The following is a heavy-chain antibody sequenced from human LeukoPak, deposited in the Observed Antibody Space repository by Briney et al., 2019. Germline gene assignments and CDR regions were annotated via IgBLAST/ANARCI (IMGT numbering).Heavy chain of an antibody. CDR2: ISSSGGTT. V-gene: IGHV3-23*01. Sequence: GGSLRLSCGASGFTFSSYVMTWVRQAPGKGLEWVSGISSSGGTTYYADSVKGRFTISRDSSKNTLFLHMNTLRAEYTAIYYCAKDRTVGASYWYFDLWGRGTLVTVSS. J-gene: IGHJ2*01. CDR1: GFTFSSYV. D-gene: IGHD1-26*01. CDR3: AKDRTVGASYWYFDL.